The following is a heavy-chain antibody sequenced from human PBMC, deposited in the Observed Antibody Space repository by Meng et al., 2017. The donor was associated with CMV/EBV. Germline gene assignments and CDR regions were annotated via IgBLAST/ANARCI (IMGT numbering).Heavy chain of an antibody. J-gene: IGHJ4*02. V-gene: IGHV1-2*02. D-gene: IGHD2-2*01. CDR1: GYTFTGYY. CDR2: INSNSGGT. CDR3: AREAEGKQYQLPTGY. Sequence: ASVKVSCKASGYTFTGYYMHWVRQAPGQGLEWMGWINSNSGGTNYAQKFQGRVTMTRDTSISTACMELSRLRSDDTAVYYCAREAEGKQYQLPTGYWGQGTLVTVSS.